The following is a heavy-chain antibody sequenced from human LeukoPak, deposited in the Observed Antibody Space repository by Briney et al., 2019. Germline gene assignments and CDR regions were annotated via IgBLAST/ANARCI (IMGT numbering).Heavy chain of an antibody. CDR3: ARDGGMGATYYFDY. Sequence: GGSLRLSCAASGFTVSSNYMSWVRQAPGKGLEWVSVIYSGGSTYYPDSVKGRLTISRDNSKNTLYLQMNSLRAEDTAVYYCARDGGMGATYYFDYWGQGTLVTVSS. CDR1: GFTVSSNY. CDR2: IYSGGST. V-gene: IGHV3-53*01. J-gene: IGHJ4*02. D-gene: IGHD1-26*01.